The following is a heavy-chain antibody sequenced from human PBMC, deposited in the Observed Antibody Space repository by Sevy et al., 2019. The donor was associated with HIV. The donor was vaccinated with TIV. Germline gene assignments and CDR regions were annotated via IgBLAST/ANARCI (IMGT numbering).Heavy chain of an antibody. D-gene: IGHD2-2*01. CDR2: IYYSGST. CDR1: GGSVSSGSYY. Sequence: SETLSLTCTVSGGSVSSGSYYWSWIRQPPGKGLEWIGYIYYSGSTNYNPSLKSRVTISVDTSKNQFSLKLSSVTTADTAVYYCARALGYCSSTSCYGVGWFDPWGQGTLVTVSS. J-gene: IGHJ5*02. V-gene: IGHV4-61*01. CDR3: ARALGYCSSTSCYGVGWFDP.